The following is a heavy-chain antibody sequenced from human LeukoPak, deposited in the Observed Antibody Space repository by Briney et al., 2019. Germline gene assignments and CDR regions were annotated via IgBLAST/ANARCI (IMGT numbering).Heavy chain of an antibody. CDR1: GYTFTSYG. J-gene: IGHJ4*02. CDR2: IRAYNGNT. Sequence: ASVKVSCKASGYTFTSYGISWVRQAPGQGREWVGWIRAYNGNTNYAQKVQGRVTMTTDTSTSTAYMELRNLRSDDTAAYDYARDLKRGYSSGRYSWGTGSSNDYWGQGTLVTVSS. D-gene: IGHD6-19*01. CDR3: ARDLKRGYSSGRYSWGTGSSNDY. V-gene: IGHV1-18*01.